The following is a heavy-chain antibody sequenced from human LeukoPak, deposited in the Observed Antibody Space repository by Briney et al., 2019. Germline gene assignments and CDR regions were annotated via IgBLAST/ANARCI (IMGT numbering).Heavy chain of an antibody. CDR3: AKGGSGWYWPLDY. D-gene: IGHD6-19*01. J-gene: IGHJ4*02. Sequence: GGSLRLSCAASGFTFSSYAMSWVRQAPGKGLEWVSAISGSGGSTYYADSVKGRFTISRDNSKSTLYLQMNSLRAEDTAVYYCAKGGSGWYWPLDYGAREPWSPSPQ. V-gene: IGHV3-23*01. CDR2: ISGSGGST. CDR1: GFTFSSYA.